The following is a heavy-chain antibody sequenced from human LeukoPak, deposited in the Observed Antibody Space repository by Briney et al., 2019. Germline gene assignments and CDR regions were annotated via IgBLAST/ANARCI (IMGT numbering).Heavy chain of an antibody. Sequence: GASVKVSCKASGYTFTGYYMHWVRQAPGQGLEWMGWINPNSGGTNYAQKFQGRVTMTRDTSISTAYMELSRLRSDDTAVYYCARDPSSYCGGDQCTGIDYWGQGTLVTVSS. CDR1: GYTFTGYY. CDR3: ARDPSSYCGGDQCTGIDY. J-gene: IGHJ4*02. V-gene: IGHV1-2*02. D-gene: IGHD2-21*02. CDR2: INPNSGGT.